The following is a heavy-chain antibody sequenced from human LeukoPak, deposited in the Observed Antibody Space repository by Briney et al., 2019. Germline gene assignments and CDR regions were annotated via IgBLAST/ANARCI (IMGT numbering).Heavy chain of an antibody. CDR1: GGSISSSSYY. CDR3: AKVVIAAAGTNYYYMDV. CDR2: IYYSGST. D-gene: IGHD6-13*01. V-gene: IGHV4-61*01. Sequence: SETLSLTCTVSGGSISSSSYYWSWIRQPPGKGLEWIGYIYYSGSTNYNPSLKSRVTISVDTSKNQFSLKLSSVTAADTAVYYCAKVVIAAAGTNYYYMDVWGKGTTVTVSS. J-gene: IGHJ6*03.